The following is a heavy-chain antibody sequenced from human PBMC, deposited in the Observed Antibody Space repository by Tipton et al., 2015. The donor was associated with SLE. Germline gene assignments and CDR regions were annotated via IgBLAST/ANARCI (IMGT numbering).Heavy chain of an antibody. V-gene: IGHV4-39*07. D-gene: IGHD3-10*01. Sequence: LSLTCTVSGGSISSKNYYWGWIRQPPGKGLEWIGSIHYSGSTYDNPSFKSRVTISVDTSKNQFSLKLSSVTAADTAVYYCARTEQGTGSYYRLVFEIWGQGTLVTVSS. CDR3: ARTEQGTGSYYRLVFEI. J-gene: IGHJ4*02. CDR2: IHYSGST. CDR1: GGSISSKNYY.